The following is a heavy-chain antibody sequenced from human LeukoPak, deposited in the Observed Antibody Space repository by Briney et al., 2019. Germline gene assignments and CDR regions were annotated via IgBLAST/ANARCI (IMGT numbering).Heavy chain of an antibody. V-gene: IGHV1-69*06. D-gene: IGHD4-17*01. CDR1: GGTFSSYA. Sequence: SVKLSCKASGGTFSSYAISWVRQAPGQGLEWMGGIIPIFGTANYAQKFQGRVTITADKSTGTAYMELSSLRSEDTAVYYCARAPWVTTIYYYYGMDVWGKGTTVTVSS. CDR2: IIPIFGTA. CDR3: ARAPWVTTIYYYYGMDV. J-gene: IGHJ6*04.